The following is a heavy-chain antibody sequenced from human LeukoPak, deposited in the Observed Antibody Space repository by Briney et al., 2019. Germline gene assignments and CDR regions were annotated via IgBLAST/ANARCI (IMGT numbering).Heavy chain of an antibody. V-gene: IGHV3-53*01. CDR3: AREESGSYYSY. CDR2: IYSGGST. Sequence: GGSLRLSCAASGFTVSSNYMSWVRQAPGKGLEWVSVIYSGGSTYYADSVRGRFTISRDNAKNSLYLQMNSLRAEDTAVYYCAREESGSYYSYWGQGTLVTVSS. CDR1: GFTVSSNY. D-gene: IGHD1-26*01. J-gene: IGHJ4*02.